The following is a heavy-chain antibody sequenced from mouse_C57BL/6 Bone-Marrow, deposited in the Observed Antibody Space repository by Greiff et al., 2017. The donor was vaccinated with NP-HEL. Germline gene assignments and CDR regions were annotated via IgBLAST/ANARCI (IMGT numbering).Heavy chain of an antibody. CDR3: ARGDDDYYWEFDV. J-gene: IGHJ1*03. Sequence: QVQLQQPGAELVRPGTSVKLSCKASGYTFTSYWMHWVKQRPGQGLEWIGVIDPSDSYTNYNQKFKGKATLTVDTSSSTAYMQLSSLTSEDSAVYDCARGDDDYYWEFDVWGTGTTVTVSS. V-gene: IGHV1-59*01. D-gene: IGHD2-3*01. CDR1: GYTFTSYW. CDR2: IDPSDSYT.